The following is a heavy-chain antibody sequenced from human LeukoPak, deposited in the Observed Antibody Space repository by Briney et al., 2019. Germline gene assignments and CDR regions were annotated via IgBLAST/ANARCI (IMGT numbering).Heavy chain of an antibody. CDR2: IYTDGST. V-gene: IGHV3-53*01. CDR1: GFTVSRNY. Sequence: GGSLRLSCAASGFTVSRNYMSWVRQSPGKGLEWVSVIYTDGSTYYADSVKGRFTISRDNSKNTLDLQMNSLKAEDTAVYYCARGGPVLQSRGRIDYWGQGTLVTVSS. J-gene: IGHJ4*02. D-gene: IGHD3-10*01. CDR3: ARGGPVLQSRGRIDY.